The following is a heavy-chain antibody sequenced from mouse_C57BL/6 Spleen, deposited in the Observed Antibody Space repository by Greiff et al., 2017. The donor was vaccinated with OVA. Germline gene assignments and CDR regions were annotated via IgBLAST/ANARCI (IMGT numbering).Heavy chain of an antibody. CDR3: ARVGAYYGNYFWVAY. J-gene: IGHJ3*01. Sequence: VQLKESGPGLVKPSQSLSLTCSVTGYSITSGYYWNWIRQFPGNNLEWMGYISYDGSNNYNPSLKNRISITRDTSKNQFFLKLNSVTTEDTATYYCARVGAYYGNYFWVAYWGQGTLVTVSA. CDR1: GYSITSGYY. V-gene: IGHV3-6*01. CDR2: ISYDGSN. D-gene: IGHD2-10*01.